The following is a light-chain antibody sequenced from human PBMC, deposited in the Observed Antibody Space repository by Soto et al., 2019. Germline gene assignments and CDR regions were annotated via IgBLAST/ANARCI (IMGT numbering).Light chain of an antibody. CDR3: QQYNNWPIT. Sequence: DIQMTQSPSTLSASVGDRVTITRRASQSVTTWLAWYQQKPGKAPKLLIYKASNLESGLPSRFTGSGSGTEFTLTISSLQSEDFAVYYCQQYNNWPITFGQGTRLEIK. J-gene: IGKJ5*01. CDR1: QSVTTW. CDR2: KAS. V-gene: IGKV1-5*03.